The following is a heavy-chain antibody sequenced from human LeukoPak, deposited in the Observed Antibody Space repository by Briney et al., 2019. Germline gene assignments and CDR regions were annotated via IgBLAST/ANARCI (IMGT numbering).Heavy chain of an antibody. J-gene: IGHJ6*03. CDR3: ARERYCSSTSCPTPYYYYYYMDV. D-gene: IGHD2-2*01. Sequence: SETLSLTCALYGGSFSGYYWRWIRQPPGKGLEWIGEINHSGSTLYNPSLKSRVTISVDTSMNQFSPKLSSVTAADTAVYYCARERYCSSTSCPTPYYYYYYMDVWGKGTTVTVSS. CDR2: INHSGST. V-gene: IGHV4-34*01. CDR1: GGSFSGYY.